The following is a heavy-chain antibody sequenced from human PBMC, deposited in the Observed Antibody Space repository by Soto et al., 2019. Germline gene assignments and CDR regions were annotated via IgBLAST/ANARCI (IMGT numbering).Heavy chain of an antibody. CDR3: ARYCSGGTCYGGGLDY. CDR2: VGYDGSEK. J-gene: IGHJ4*02. CDR1: GFAFSSFG. D-gene: IGHD2-15*01. Sequence: QVQLVESGGGVVQPGRSLRLSCAASGFAFSSFGMHWVRQAPGKGLEWVVLVGYDGSEKYYGDSVKGRFTISRDSSENTVHLQMDSLRVEDTAVYFCARYCSGGTCYGGGLDYWGQGTLVTVSS. V-gene: IGHV3-33*01.